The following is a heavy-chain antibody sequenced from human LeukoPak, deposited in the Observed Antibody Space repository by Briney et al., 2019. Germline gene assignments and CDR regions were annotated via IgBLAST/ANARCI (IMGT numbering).Heavy chain of an antibody. V-gene: IGHV4-59*01. CDR3: ARDTVVPAAMTYYYYGMDV. J-gene: IGHJ6*04. CDR2: IYYSGST. Sequence: SETLSLTCAVYGGSFSGYYWSWIRQPPGKGLEWIGYIYYSGSTNYNPSLKSRVTISVDTSKNQFSLKLSSVTAADTAVYYCARDTVVPAAMTYYYYGMDVWGKGTTVTVSS. CDR1: GGSFSGYY. D-gene: IGHD2-2*01.